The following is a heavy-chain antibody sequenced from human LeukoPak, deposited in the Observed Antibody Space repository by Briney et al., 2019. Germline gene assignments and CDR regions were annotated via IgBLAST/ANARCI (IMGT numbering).Heavy chain of an antibody. Sequence: PSETLSLTCAVYGGSFSGYYWGWIRQPPGKGLEWIGEINHSGSTNYNPSLKSRVTISVDTSKNQFSLKLSSVTAADTAVYYCARGRRWLQLGYYFDYWGQGTLVTVSS. D-gene: IGHD5-24*01. J-gene: IGHJ4*02. CDR3: ARGRRWLQLGYYFDY. CDR2: INHSGST. V-gene: IGHV4-34*01. CDR1: GGSFSGYY.